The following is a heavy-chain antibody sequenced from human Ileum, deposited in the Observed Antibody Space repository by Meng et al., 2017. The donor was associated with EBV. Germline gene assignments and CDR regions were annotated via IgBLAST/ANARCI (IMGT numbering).Heavy chain of an antibody. J-gene: IGHJ4*02. CDR1: GFTFSNAW. CDR3: TPGPTIGIDY. CDR2: IKSKTDGGTT. D-gene: IGHD1-14*01. V-gene: IGHV3-15*01. Sequence: EVQLVESGGGLVKPGXXXXLSCAASGFTFSNAWMSWVRQAPGKGLERVGRIKSKTDGGTTDYAAPVKGRFTISRDDSKNTLYLQMNSLKTEDTAVYYCTPGPTIGIDYWGQGTLVTVSS.